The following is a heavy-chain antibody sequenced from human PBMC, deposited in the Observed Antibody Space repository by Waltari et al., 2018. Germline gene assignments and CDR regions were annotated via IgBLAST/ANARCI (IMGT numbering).Heavy chain of an antibody. V-gene: IGHV3-30*18. J-gene: IGHJ3*02. CDR3: AKGSYDSRDAFDI. CDR2: IWYDGSNK. Sequence: QVQLVESGGGVVQPGRSLRLSCAASGFTFSSYGMHWVRQAPGKGLEWVAVIWYDGSNKYYADSVKGRFTISRDNSKNTLYLQMNSLRAEDTAMYYCAKGSYDSRDAFDIWGQGTMVTVSS. D-gene: IGHD3-22*01. CDR1: GFTFSSYG.